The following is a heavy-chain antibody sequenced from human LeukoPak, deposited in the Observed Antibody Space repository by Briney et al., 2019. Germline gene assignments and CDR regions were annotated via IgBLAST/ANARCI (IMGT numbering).Heavy chain of an antibody. Sequence: GGSLRLSCAGSGFTFNTYAMSWVRQAPGKGLEWVSYISSSSSTIYYADSVKGRFTISRDNAKNSLYLQMNSLRAEDTAVYYCARAHHRRVYDYVWGSYPYWGQGTLVTVSS. CDR3: ARAHHRRVYDYVWGSYPY. CDR2: ISSSSSTI. J-gene: IGHJ4*02. V-gene: IGHV3-48*01. CDR1: GFTFNTYA. D-gene: IGHD3-16*02.